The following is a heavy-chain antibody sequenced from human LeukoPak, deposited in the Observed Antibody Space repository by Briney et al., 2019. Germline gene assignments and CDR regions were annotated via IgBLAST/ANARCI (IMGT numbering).Heavy chain of an antibody. D-gene: IGHD4-23*01. V-gene: IGHV4-31*03. Sequence: SGTLSLTCTVSGVSIISGVYYRSWIRQHPGKGLEWIGCIYYSGSTYYNPSLKSRVTVSVDTSKNQFSLKLSSVTAADTAVYYCARERWSTVVTPHFDYWGQGTLVAVSS. CDR1: GVSIISGVYY. CDR2: IYYSGST. J-gene: IGHJ4*02. CDR3: ARERWSTVVTPHFDY.